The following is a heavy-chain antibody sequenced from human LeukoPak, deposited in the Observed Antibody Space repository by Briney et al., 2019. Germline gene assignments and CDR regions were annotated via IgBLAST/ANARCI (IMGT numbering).Heavy chain of an antibody. J-gene: IGHJ4*02. V-gene: IGHV4-34*01. CDR2: INHSGST. CDR3: ARLVRGIYDYFDY. D-gene: IGHD3-10*01. CDR1: GGSFSGYY. Sequence: PSETLSLTCAVYGGSFSGYYWSWIRQPPGKGLEWIGEINHSGSTNYNPSLKSRVTISVDTSKKQFSLKLSSVTAADTAVYYCARLVRGIYDYFDYWGQGTLVTVSS.